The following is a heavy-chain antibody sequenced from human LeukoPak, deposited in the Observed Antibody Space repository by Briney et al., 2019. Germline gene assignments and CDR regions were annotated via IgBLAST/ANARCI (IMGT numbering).Heavy chain of an antibody. J-gene: IGHJ6*03. CDR3: ARVIVFRGYMDV. Sequence: GGSLRLSCVASGFTFSSYNMNWVRQAPGKGLEWVSSISSSSSYIYYADSVKGRFTVSRDNAKNSLFLQMNSLRAEDTAVYYCARVIVFRGYMDVWGKGTTVTVSS. CDR1: GFTFSSYN. D-gene: IGHD1-26*01. CDR2: ISSSSSYI. V-gene: IGHV3-21*01.